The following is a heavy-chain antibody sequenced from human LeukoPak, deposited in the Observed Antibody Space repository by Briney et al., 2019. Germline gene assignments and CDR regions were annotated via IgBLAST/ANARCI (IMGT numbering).Heavy chain of an antibody. CDR3: ARAGNWNYLDY. CDR1: GFTFTYYA. V-gene: IGHV3-30*14. CDR2: DGNNK. Sequence: PGRSLRLSCAASGFTFTYYAMHWVRQGPGKGLEWVAVDGNNKYYADSVKGRFTISRDNSKNTVYLQMNSLRAEDTAVYYCARAGNWNYLDYWGQGTLVTVSS. J-gene: IGHJ4*02. D-gene: IGHD1-20*01.